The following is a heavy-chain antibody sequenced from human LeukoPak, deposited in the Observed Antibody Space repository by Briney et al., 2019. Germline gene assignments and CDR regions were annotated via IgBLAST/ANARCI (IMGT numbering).Heavy chain of an antibody. Sequence: GGSLRLSCAASGFTFSDYYMGWIRQAPGKGLEWGSYITSRGSPVYYADSLKGRFTMSRDNAKNSLYLQMNSLRAEDTAVYYCARAKYDSSGYYHSGFDIWGQGTLVTVSS. CDR1: GFTFSDYY. CDR3: ARAKYDSSGYYHSGFDI. J-gene: IGHJ3*02. CDR2: ITSRGSPV. V-gene: IGHV3-11*04. D-gene: IGHD3-22*01.